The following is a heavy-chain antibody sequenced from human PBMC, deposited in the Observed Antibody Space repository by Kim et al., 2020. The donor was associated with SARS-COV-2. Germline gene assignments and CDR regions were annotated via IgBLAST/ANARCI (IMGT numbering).Heavy chain of an antibody. D-gene: IGHD6-19*01. CDR1: GFTFSSYG. CDR2: ISYDGSNK. Sequence: GGSLRLSCAASGFTFSSYGMHWVRQAPGKGLEWVAAISYDGSNKNYADSVKGRFTISRDNSKNTLYLQMNSLRGEDTAVYYCARDFDGYSSDWNYYYYGMDVWGQGTTVTVSS. CDR3: ARDFDGYSSDWNYYYYGMDV. J-gene: IGHJ6*02. V-gene: IGHV3-33*05.